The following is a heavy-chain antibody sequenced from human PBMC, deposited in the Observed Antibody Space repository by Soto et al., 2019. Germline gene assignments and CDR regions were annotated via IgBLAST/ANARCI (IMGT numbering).Heavy chain of an antibody. Sequence: EVQLVESGGGLVQPGGSLRLSCAASGFTFSSYDMHWVRQATGKGLEWVSAIGTAGDTYYPGSVKGRFTISRENAKNSLYLQMNSLRAGDTAVYYCARGRLWFGELLSPFDYWGQGTLVTVSS. CDR1: GFTFSSYD. CDR3: ARGRLWFGELLSPFDY. V-gene: IGHV3-13*01. J-gene: IGHJ4*02. CDR2: IGTAGDT. D-gene: IGHD3-10*01.